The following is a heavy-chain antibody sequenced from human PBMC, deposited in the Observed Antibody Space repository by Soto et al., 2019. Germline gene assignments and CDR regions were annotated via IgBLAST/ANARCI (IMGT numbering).Heavy chain of an antibody. J-gene: IGHJ4*02. V-gene: IGHV1-3*01. CDR1: GYTFTRYV. CDR2: IDAGNGNT. Sequence: GASVKVSCKASGYTFTRYVMHWLRQAPGQRLEWMGWIDAGNGNTVYLQKFQGRVTITRDTSANTAYMELSSLRSEDTAVYYCARANSGWSDYWGQGTLVTVSS. CDR3: ARANSGWSDY. D-gene: IGHD6-19*01.